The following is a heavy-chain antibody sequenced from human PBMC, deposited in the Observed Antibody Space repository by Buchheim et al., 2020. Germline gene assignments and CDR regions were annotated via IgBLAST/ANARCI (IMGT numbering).Heavy chain of an antibody. CDR2: ISGPGDNT. D-gene: IGHD4-11*01. J-gene: IGHJ3*02. CDR3: AKDDYSNSLNACDI. CDR1: GFTFDNYA. Sequence: EAQLLESGGGLVQPGGSLRLSCAASGFTFDNYALSWVRQAPGKGLEWVSGISGPGDNTHYADSVKGRFTISRDNSKKTPYLQMNSLRVEDTAVYYCAKDDYSNSLNACDIWGQGT. V-gene: IGHV3-23*01.